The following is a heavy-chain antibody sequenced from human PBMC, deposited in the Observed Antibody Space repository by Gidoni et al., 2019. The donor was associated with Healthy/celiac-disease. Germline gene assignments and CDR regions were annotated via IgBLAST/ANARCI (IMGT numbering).Heavy chain of an antibody. Sequence: EVQLVESGGGVVQHGGSLRRCCAASGFTLSSNYMSWVRLAPGKGREGVSLIYSGGSPYYADSVKCGFTISRDNSTNTLYLKMNSRRAEDTAVYYCASSQLKGSPFDYWGQGTLVTVSS. V-gene: IGHV3-66*01. CDR1: GFTLSSNY. D-gene: IGHD5-18*01. CDR3: ASSQLKGSPFDY. J-gene: IGHJ4*02. CDR2: IYSGGSP.